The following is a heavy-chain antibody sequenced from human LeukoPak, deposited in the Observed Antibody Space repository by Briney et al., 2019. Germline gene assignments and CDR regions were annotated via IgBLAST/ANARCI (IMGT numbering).Heavy chain of an antibody. Sequence: GGSLGLSCAASGFTFSSYAMSWVRQAPGKGLEWVSAISGSGGSTYYADSVKGRFTISRDNPKNSLYLQMNSLRAEDTAVYHCVRGSGGYDPLAFDSWGQGTLVTVSS. CDR2: ISGSGGST. V-gene: IGHV3-23*01. CDR1: GFTFSSYA. CDR3: VRGSGGYDPLAFDS. D-gene: IGHD5-12*01. J-gene: IGHJ4*02.